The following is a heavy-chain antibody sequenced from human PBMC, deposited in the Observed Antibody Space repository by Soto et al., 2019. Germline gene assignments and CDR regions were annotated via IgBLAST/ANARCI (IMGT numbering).Heavy chain of an antibody. CDR3: ASPVECSTTSCIR. CDR2: IRSKAYGGTT. V-gene: IGHV3-49*03. J-gene: IGHJ4*02. D-gene: IGHD2-2*01. Sequence: GGSLRLSCTASGCTFGDYAMSWCRQAPGKGLEWVGFIRSKAYGGTTEYAASVKGRFTISRDDSKSIAYLQMNSLRAEDTAVYYCASPVECSTTSCIRWGQGTLVTVAS. CDR1: GCTFGDYA.